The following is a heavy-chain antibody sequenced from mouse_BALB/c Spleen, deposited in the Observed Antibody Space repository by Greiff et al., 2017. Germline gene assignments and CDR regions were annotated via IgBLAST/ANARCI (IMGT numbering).Heavy chain of an antibody. CDR1: GYSFTSYW. Sequence: VQGVESGPQLVRPGASVKISCKASGYSFTSYWMHWVKQRPGQGLEWIGMIDPSDSETRLNQKFKDKATLTVDKSSSTAYMQLSSPTSEDSAVYYCARYGSSSYAMDYWGQGTSVTVSS. D-gene: IGHD1-1*01. V-gene: IGHV1S126*01. CDR2: IDPSDSET. J-gene: IGHJ4*01. CDR3: ARYGSSSYAMDY.